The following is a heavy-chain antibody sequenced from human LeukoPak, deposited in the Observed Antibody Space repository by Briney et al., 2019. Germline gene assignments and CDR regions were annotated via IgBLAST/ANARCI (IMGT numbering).Heavy chain of an antibody. CDR1: GGSISSYY. CDR2: IYYSGST. J-gene: IGHJ6*02. D-gene: IGHD3-10*01. V-gene: IGHV4-59*12. Sequence: PSETLSLTCTVSGGSISSYYWSWIRQPPGKGLEWIGYIYYSGSTNYNPSLKSRVTMSVDTSQNQFSLKLSSVTAADTAVYYCARGRYGSGSYLLNYYYYGMDVWGQGTTVTVSS. CDR3: ARGRYGSGSYLLNYYYYGMDV.